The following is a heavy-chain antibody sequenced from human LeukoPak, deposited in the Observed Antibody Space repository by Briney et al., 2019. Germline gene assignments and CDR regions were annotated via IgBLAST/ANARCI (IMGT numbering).Heavy chain of an antibody. V-gene: IGHV1-2*02. CDR3: ARDRNLVVTYYYYYMDV. J-gene: IGHJ6*03. D-gene: IGHD3-22*01. CDR1: GYTFTGYY. CDR2: INPNSGGT. Sequence: GASVKVSCKASGYTFTGYYMHWVRQAPGQGLEWMGWINPNSGGTNYAQKFQGRVTMTRDTSISTAYMELSRLRSDDTAVYYCARDRNLVVTYYYYYMDVWGKGTTVTISS.